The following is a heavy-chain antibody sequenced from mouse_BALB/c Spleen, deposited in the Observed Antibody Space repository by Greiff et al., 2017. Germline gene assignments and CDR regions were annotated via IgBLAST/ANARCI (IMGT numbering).Heavy chain of an antibody. Sequence: QVHVKQSGPSLVQPSQSLSITCTASGFSLTSYGVHWVRQSPGKGLEWLGVIWRGGSTDYNAAFMSRLSITKDNSKSQVFFKMNSLQADDTAIYYCAKNGGLVYAMDYWGQGTSVTVSS. CDR2: IWRGGST. V-gene: IGHV2-5-1*01. CDR1: GFSLTSYG. CDR3: AKNGGLVYAMDY. D-gene: IGHD3-3*01. J-gene: IGHJ4*01.